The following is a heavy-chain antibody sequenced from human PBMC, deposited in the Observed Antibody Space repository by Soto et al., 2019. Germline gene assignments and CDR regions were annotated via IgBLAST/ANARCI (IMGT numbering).Heavy chain of an antibody. V-gene: IGHV1-18*01. CDR1: GYTVSTYG. J-gene: IGHJ3*02. CDR3: ARDRGYSPDSFDI. D-gene: IGHD5-18*01. CDR2: IGAYNGDT. Sequence: ASVKVSGKASGYTVSTYGISWVRQAPGQGLKWRGWIGAYNGDTNYAQKLQGRVTMTTDTSTSTAYMELTSLRSDDTAIYYCARDRGYSPDSFDIWGKGTMVTVSS.